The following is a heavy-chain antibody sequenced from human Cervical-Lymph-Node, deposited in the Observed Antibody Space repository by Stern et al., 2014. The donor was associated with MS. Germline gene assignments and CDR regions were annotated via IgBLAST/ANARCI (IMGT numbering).Heavy chain of an antibody. V-gene: IGHV4-59*02. CDR1: GGAVSDYY. Sequence: VQLVESGPGLVKPSETPSLTCTVSGGAVSDYYWTWIRQRPGKGLEWIGYIPDTGTTNYNPSLHSRVTITLDTSQNQVSLRLRSVTAADTAVYYCARDPSTTASDWFFDLWGRGSLVTVSS. J-gene: IGHJ2*01. CDR2: IPDTGTT. CDR3: ARDPSTTASDWFFDL. D-gene: IGHD2-21*02.